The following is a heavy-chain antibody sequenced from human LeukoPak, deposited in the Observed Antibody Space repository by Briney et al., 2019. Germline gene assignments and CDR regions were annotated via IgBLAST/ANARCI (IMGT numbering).Heavy chain of an antibody. J-gene: IGHJ6*03. D-gene: IGHD3-10*01. Sequence: SETLSLTCPVSGGSISSSSYYWSWIRQPAGKGLEWIGRIYTSGSTNYNPSLKSRVTMSVDTSKNHFSLKLSSVTAADTAVYYCARVRGSYSTTYYYMDVWGKGTTVTISS. CDR1: GGSISSSSYY. CDR2: IYTSGST. CDR3: ARVRGSYSTTYYYMDV. V-gene: IGHV4-61*02.